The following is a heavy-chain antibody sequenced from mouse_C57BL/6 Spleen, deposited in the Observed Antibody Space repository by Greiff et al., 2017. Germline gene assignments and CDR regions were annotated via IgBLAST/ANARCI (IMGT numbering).Heavy chain of an antibody. CDR3: ARGDSTRAMDY. CDR1: GYTFTSYW. D-gene: IGHD1-1*01. CDR2: IDPSDSYT. Sequence: QVQLQQPGAELVRPGTSVKLSCKASGYTFTSYWTHWVKQRPGQGLEWIGVIDPSDSYTNYNQKFKGKATLTVDTSSSTAYMQLSSLTSEDSAVYYCARGDSTRAMDYWGQGTSVTVSS. V-gene: IGHV1-59*01. J-gene: IGHJ4*01.